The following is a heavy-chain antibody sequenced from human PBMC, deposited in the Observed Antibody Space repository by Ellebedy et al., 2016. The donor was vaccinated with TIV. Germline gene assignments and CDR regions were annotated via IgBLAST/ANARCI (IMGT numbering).Heavy chain of an antibody. CDR1: GFNFSNFV. CDR3: AKGRGRLDF. D-gene: IGHD2-15*01. V-gene: IGHV3-23*01. CDR2: ISGDGETT. J-gene: IGHJ4*02. Sequence: GESLKISCVASGFNFSNFVMTWVRQVPGKGLEWVSAISGDGETTYYVDSAKGRFILSRDNAKTALHLQMNSLKIEDSGLYFCAKGRGRLDFWGQGTLVTVSS.